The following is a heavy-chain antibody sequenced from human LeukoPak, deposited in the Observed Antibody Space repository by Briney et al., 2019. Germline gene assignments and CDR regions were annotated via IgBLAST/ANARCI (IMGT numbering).Heavy chain of an antibody. CDR3: ARGLVDYDFWSGYTTLDY. V-gene: IGHV4-34*01. J-gene: IGHJ4*02. D-gene: IGHD3-3*01. Sequence: SETLSLTCAVYGGSFSGYYWSWIRQPPGKGLEWIGEINHSGSTNYNPSLKSRVTISVDTSKNQFSLKLSSVTAADTAVYYCARGLVDYDFWSGYTTLDYWGQGTLVTVSS. CDR2: INHSGST. CDR1: GGSFSGYY.